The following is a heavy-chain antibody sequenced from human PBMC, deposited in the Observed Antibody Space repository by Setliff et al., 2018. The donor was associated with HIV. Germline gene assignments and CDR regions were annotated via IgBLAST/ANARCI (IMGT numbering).Heavy chain of an antibody. V-gene: IGHV4-59*11. D-gene: IGHD2-2*01. CDR2: LNHGGTT. CDR1: GGSINSHY. J-gene: IGHJ4*02. CDR3: ARTRGRAPVSYYFDN. Sequence: PSETLSLTCTVSGGSINSHYWSWIRQSPGEGLEWVGTLNHGGTTDYNPSLKSRVTISADTSTNQFSLKLSSMTAADTAVYYCARTRGRAPVSYYFDNWGQGRLVTVSS.